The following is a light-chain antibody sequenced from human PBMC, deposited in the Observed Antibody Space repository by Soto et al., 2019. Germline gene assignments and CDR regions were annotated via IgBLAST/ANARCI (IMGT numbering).Light chain of an antibody. Sequence: QSVLTQPRSVSGSPGQSVTISCTGTSSDVGGYNYVSWYQQHPDKAPKVMIYDVSKRPSGVPDRFSGSKSGHTASLTISGLQAEDEADYYCCSYAGSYTYVFGSGTKVTVL. V-gene: IGLV2-11*01. J-gene: IGLJ1*01. CDR1: SSDVGGYNY. CDR3: CSYAGSYTYV. CDR2: DVS.